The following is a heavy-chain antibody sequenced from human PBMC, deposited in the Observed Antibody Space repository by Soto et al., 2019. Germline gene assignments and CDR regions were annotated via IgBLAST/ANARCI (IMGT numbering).Heavy chain of an antibody. V-gene: IGHV5-10-1*04. D-gene: IGHD5-12*01. CDR3: ARMGAIVATINPYYYYGMDV. CDR2: IDPSDSYT. Sequence: GESLKISCKGSGYSFTSYWISWVRQMPGKGLEWMGRIDPSDSYTNYSPSFQGQVTISADKSISTAYLQWSSLKASDTAMYYCARMGAIVATINPYYYYGMDVWGQGTTVTVSS. CDR1: GYSFTSYW. J-gene: IGHJ6*02.